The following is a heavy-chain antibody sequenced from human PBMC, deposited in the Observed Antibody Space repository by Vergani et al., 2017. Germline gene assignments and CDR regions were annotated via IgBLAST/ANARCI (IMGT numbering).Heavy chain of an antibody. Sequence: QMQLQESGPGLVKSSETMSLSCLVSGGRISNYYWNWIRQSPGKGLEWIAYVHVSGSINYSPSLKNRVTVSVDTSKSQFSLTLTSVTAADTAIYFCARTESFILRYFHWALWGQGTLVTVSS. CDR3: ARTESFILRYFHWAL. V-gene: IGHV4-59*08. CDR2: VHVSGSI. J-gene: IGHJ4*02. CDR1: GGRISNYY. D-gene: IGHD3-9*01.